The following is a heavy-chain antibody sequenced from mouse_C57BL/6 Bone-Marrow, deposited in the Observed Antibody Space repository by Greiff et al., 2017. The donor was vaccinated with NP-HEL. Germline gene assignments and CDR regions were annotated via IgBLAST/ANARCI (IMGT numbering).Heavy chain of an antibody. CDR1: GYTFTSYW. D-gene: IGHD2-1*01. CDR2: IDPSDSYT. CDR3: ARWDYGNYFDY. Sequence: QVQLQQPGAELVMPGASVKLSCKASGYTFTSYWMHWVKQRPGQGLEWIGEIDPSDSYTNYNQKFKGKSTLTVDKSSSTAYMQLSSLTSEDSAVYYCARWDYGNYFDYWGQGTTLTVSS. J-gene: IGHJ2*01. V-gene: IGHV1-69*01.